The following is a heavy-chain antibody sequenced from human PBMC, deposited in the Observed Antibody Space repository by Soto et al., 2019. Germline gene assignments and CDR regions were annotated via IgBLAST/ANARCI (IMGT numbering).Heavy chain of an antibody. V-gene: IGHV1-2*02. CDR2: INPNSGGT. CDR3: ARRESDYGDYARVYYFDY. D-gene: IGHD4-17*01. CDR1: GYTFTGYY. J-gene: IGHJ4*02. Sequence: ASVKVSCKASGYTFTGYYMHWVRQAPGQGLEWMGWINPNSGGTNYAQKFQGRVTMTRDTSISTAYMELSRLRSDDTAVYYCARRESDYGDYARVYYFDYWGRGTLVTVSS.